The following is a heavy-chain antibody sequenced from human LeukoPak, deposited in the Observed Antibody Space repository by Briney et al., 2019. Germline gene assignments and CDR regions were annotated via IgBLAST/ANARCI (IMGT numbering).Heavy chain of an antibody. Sequence: GGSLRLSCAASGFIFSNYPMTWVRQAPGKGLEWVSSISSSSSYIYYADSVKGRFTISRDNAKNSLYLQMNSLRTEDTAVYYCADSNYGYWGQGTLVTVSS. CDR3: ADSNYGY. CDR1: GFIFSNYP. CDR2: ISSSSSYI. D-gene: IGHD4-11*01. V-gene: IGHV3-21*01. J-gene: IGHJ4*02.